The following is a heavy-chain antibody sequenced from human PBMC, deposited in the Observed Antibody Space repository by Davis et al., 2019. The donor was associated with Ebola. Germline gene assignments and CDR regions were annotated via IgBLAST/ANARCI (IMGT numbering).Heavy chain of an antibody. Sequence: ASVKVSCKASGYTFTSYAMHWVRQAPGQRLEWMGWINAGNGNTKYSQKFQGRVTMTRDTSTSTVYMELSSLRSEDTAVYYCARRVYSRSGFDSWGQGTLVTVSS. D-gene: IGHD2-8*01. V-gene: IGHV1-3*01. CDR3: ARRVYSRSGFDS. J-gene: IGHJ4*02. CDR1: GYTFTSYA. CDR2: INAGNGNT.